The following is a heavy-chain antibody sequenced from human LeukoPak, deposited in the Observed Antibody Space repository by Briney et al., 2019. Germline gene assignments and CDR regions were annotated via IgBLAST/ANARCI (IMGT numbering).Heavy chain of an antibody. Sequence: GGSLRLSCAASGFTFSSYWMSWVRQAPGKGLEWVSYISSSGSTIYYADSVKGRFTISRDNAKNSLYLQMNSLRAEDTAVYYCARVIAVGEYWFDPWGQGTLVTVSS. D-gene: IGHD3-10*01. CDR3: ARVIAVGEYWFDP. CDR2: ISSSGSTI. J-gene: IGHJ5*02. V-gene: IGHV3-48*04. CDR1: GFTFSSYW.